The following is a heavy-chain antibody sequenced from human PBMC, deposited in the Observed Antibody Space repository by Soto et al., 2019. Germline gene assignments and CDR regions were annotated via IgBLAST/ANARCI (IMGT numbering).Heavy chain of an antibody. D-gene: IGHD3-10*01. V-gene: IGHV3-7*05. J-gene: IGHJ6*02. CDR3: ARDSILYYYGSGSYTSYYYYGMDV. CDR1: GFTFSSYW. Sequence: PVGSLRLSCAASGFTFSSYWMSWVRQAPGKGLEWVANIKQDGSEKYYVDSVKGRFTISRDNAKNSLYLQMNSLRAEDTAVYYCARDSILYYYGSGSYTSYYYYGMDVWGQGTTVTVSS. CDR2: IKQDGSEK.